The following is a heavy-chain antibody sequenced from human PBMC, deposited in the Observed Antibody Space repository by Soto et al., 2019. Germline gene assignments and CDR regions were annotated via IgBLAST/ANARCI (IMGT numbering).Heavy chain of an antibody. CDR3: ARGEPVAGTPWFDP. J-gene: IGHJ5*02. D-gene: IGHD6-19*01. V-gene: IGHV3-30-3*01. Sequence: QVQLVESGGGVVQPGRSLTLSCAASGFIFDNSAIQWVRLAPGKGLEWVALISDDGANKYYADSVKGRFTISRDNSKNTLYLQMNSLRPEDTAVYYCARGEPVAGTPWFDPWGQGTLVTVSS. CDR1: GFIFDNSA. CDR2: ISDDGANK.